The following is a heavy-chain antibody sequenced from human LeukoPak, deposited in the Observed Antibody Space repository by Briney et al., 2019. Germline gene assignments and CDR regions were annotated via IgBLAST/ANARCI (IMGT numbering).Heavy chain of an antibody. CDR3: ARASPDYDFWSGYSASKYNWFDP. J-gene: IGHJ5*02. V-gene: IGHV1-69*04. CDR2: IIPILGIA. CDR1: GGTFSSYA. D-gene: IGHD3-3*01. Sequence: GASVKVSCKASGGTFSSYAISWVRQAPGQGLEWMGRIIPILGIANYAQKFQGRVTITADKSTSTAYMELRSLRSDDTAVYYCARASPDYDFWSGYSASKYNWFDPWGQGTLVTVSS.